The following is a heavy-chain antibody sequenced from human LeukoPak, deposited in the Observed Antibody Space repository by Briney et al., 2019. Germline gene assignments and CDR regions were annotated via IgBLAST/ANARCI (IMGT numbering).Heavy chain of an antibody. V-gene: IGHV3-7*01. D-gene: IGHD3-3*01. CDR2: IKHDGSEK. Sequence: PGGSLRLSCAASGFTFSSYWMSWVRQAPGKGLEWVANIKHDGSEKYYVDSVKGRFTISRDNAKNSLYLQMNSLRAEDTAVYYCARGATYYDFWSGLKVSDHWGQGTLVTVSS. CDR3: ARGATYYDFWSGLKVSDH. CDR1: GFTFSSYW. J-gene: IGHJ4*02.